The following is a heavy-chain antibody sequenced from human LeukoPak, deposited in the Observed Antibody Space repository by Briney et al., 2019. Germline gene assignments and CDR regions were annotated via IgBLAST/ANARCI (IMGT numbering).Heavy chain of an antibody. J-gene: IGHJ4*02. CDR3: ARSSGLLDYFDY. D-gene: IGHD6-19*01. CDR2: IDWDDDK. Sequence: SGPALVKPTQTLTLTCTFSGFSPSTSGMCVSWIRQPPGKALEWLARIDWDDDKYYSTSLKTRLTISKDTSKNQVVLTMTNMDPVDTATYYCARSSGLLDYFDYWGQGTLVTVSS. CDR1: GFSPSTSGMC. V-gene: IGHV2-70*11.